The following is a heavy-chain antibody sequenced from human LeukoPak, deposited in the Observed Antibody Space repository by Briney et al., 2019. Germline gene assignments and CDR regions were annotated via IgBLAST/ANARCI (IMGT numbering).Heavy chain of an antibody. CDR1: GGSISSYY. CDR2: IYYSGST. CDR3: ARVSRGAAAGASH. D-gene: IGHD6-13*01. Sequence: SETLSLTCTVSGGSISSYYWSWIRQPPGKGLEWIGYIYYSGSTNYNPPLKSRVTISVDTSKNQFSLKLSSVTAADTAVYYCARVSRGAAAGASHWGQGILVTVSS. J-gene: IGHJ4*02. V-gene: IGHV4-59*01.